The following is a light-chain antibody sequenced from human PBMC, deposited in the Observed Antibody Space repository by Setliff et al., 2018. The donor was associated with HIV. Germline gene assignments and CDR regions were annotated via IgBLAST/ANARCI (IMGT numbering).Light chain of an antibody. J-gene: IGLJ1*01. CDR2: QDT. Sequence: SYELTQPPSVSVSPGQTASITCSGDKLGHNYASWYQQKPGQSPVVVMYQDTKRPSGIPERFSGSNSGNTATLTISGTQAMDEADYHCQAWDSTTGVFGTGTKVTVL. V-gene: IGLV3-1*01. CDR3: QAWDSTTGV. CDR1: KLGHNY.